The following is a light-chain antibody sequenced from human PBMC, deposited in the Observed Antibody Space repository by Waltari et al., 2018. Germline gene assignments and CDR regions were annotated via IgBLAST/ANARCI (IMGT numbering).Light chain of an antibody. J-gene: IGLJ2*01. V-gene: IGLV5-45*02. Sequence: QAVLTQPSSLSESPGASARLTCTLRSGINVGTYRIYCNLQTPWRPPQSLLRYKSDSDKQQGSGVPSRFSGSNDASANAGILLISGLQSEDEANYYCMIWHSSAVVFGGGTKLTVL. CDR2: YKSDSDK. CDR1: SGINVGTYR. CDR3: MIWHSSAVV.